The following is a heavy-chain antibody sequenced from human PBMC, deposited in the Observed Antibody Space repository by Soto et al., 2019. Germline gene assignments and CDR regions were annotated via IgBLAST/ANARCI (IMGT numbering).Heavy chain of an antibody. D-gene: IGHD4-17*01. V-gene: IGHV4-39*01. J-gene: IGHJ6*03. CDR3: AAEGYGDYKWDYYYYMDV. Sequence: SETLSLTCTVSGGSISSSSYYWGWIRQPPGKGLEWIGSIYYSGSTYYNPSLKSRVTISVDTSKNQFSLKLSSVTAADTAVYYCAAEGYGDYKWDYYYYMDVWGKGTTVTVSS. CDR2: IYYSGST. CDR1: GGSISSSSYY.